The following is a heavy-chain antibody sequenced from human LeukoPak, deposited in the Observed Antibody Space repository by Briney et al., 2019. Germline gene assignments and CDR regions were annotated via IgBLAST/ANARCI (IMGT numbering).Heavy chain of an antibody. V-gene: IGHV3-11*04. CDR3: AREAQIITMVRGYFDY. CDR2: ISSSGSTI. J-gene: IGHJ4*02. Sequence: GGSLRLSCAASGFTFSDYYMSWIRQAPGKGLEWVSYISSSGSTIYYADSVKGRFTISRDNAKNSLYLQMHSLRAEDTAVYYCAREAQIITMVRGYFDYWGQGTLVTVSS. CDR1: GFTFSDYY. D-gene: IGHD3-10*01.